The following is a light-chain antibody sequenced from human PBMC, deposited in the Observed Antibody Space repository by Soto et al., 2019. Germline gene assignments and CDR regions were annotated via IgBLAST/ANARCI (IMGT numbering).Light chain of an antibody. CDR3: QQYNNWPPVT. V-gene: IGKV3-15*01. J-gene: IGKJ5*01. CDR2: GAS. CDR1: QSFGSN. Sequence: EIVMTQSPATLSVSPGERATLSCRAGQSFGSNLAWYQQKAGQAPRLLLIGASTRATAIPARFSGSGCGTEFTLTISSRQSEDFALYYCQQYNNWPPVTFGQGTRLEI.